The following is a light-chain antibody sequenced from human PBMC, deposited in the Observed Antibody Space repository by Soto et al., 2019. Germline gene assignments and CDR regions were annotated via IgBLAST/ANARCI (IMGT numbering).Light chain of an antibody. CDR2: GAS. CDR3: QQYGSSIT. V-gene: IGKV3-20*01. Sequence: SASTLSASVGDRVTITCRASQSVSSSYLAWYQQKPGQAPRLLIYGASSRATGIPDRFSGSGSGTDFTLTISRLEPEDFAVYYCQQYGSSITFGQGTRLEIK. J-gene: IGKJ5*01. CDR1: QSVSSSY.